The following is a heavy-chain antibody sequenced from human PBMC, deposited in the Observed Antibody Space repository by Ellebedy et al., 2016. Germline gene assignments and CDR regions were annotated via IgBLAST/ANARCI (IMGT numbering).Heavy chain of an antibody. CDR3: ARLRYDSSGYYYVGDYYYYMDV. V-gene: IGHV4-39*01. CDR2: IYYSGST. D-gene: IGHD3-22*01. CDR1: GGSISSSSYY. J-gene: IGHJ6*03. Sequence: SETLSLXXTVSGGSISSSSYYWGWIRQPPGKGLEWIGSIYYSGSTYYNPSLKSRVTISVDTSKNQFSLKLSSVTAADTAVYYCARLRYDSSGYYYVGDYYYYMDVWGKGTTVTVSS.